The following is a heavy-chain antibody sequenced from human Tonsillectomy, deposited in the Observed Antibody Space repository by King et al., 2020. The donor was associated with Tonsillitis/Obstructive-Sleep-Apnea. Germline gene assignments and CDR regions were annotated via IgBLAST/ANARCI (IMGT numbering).Heavy chain of an antibody. Sequence: VQLVESGGGLVQPGGSLRLSCAVSGFTFSDFSVNWVRQAPGKGLEWVSYISSSITALYYVYSVKGRFTISRDNAKNSLYLQMNSLRDEDTAVYYCARDLGYAFDIWGQGTMVTVSS. CDR2: ISSSITAL. CDR1: GFTFSDFS. CDR3: ARDLGYAFDI. V-gene: IGHV3-48*02. J-gene: IGHJ3*02.